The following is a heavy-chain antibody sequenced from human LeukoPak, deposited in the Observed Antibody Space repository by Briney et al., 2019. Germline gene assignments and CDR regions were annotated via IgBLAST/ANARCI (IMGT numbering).Heavy chain of an antibody. J-gene: IGHJ4*02. CDR2: IWYDGSNR. V-gene: IGHV3-33*01. CDR1: GFIFSYYG. D-gene: IGHD3-16*01. Sequence: GGSLRLSCAASGFIFSYYGMHWVRQAPGKGLEWVAVIWYDGSNRYYADSLKGRFTISRDDSKNTLYLQMNSLTADDTAVYYCARDPLGVLSYFDYWGQGTLVTVSS. CDR3: ARDPLGVLSYFDY.